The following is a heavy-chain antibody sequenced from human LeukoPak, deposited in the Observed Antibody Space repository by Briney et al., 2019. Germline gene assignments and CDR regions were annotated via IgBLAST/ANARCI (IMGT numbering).Heavy chain of an antibody. V-gene: IGHV4-4*07. D-gene: IGHD2-21*02. CDR2: IYTSGST. Sequence: SETLSLTCTVSGGSISSYYWSWIRQPAGKGLEWIGRIYTSGSTNYNPSLKSRVTMSVDTSKNQFSLKLSSVTAADTAVYYCARDQYCGGDCYPVFDYWGQGTLVTVSS. CDR3: ARDQYCGGDCYPVFDY. CDR1: GGSISSYY. J-gene: IGHJ4*02.